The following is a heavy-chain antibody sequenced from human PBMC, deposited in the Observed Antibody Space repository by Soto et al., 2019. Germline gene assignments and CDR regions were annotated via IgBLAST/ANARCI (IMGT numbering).Heavy chain of an antibody. J-gene: IGHJ6*02. CDR2: IDPSDSYT. Sequence: GESLKISCKGSGYSFTSYWISWVRQMPGKGLEWMGRIDPSDSYTNYSPSFQGHVTISADKSISTAYLQWSSLKASDTAMYYCATSRGLYYYYGMDVRGQGTTVTVSS. V-gene: IGHV5-10-1*01. D-gene: IGHD3-10*01. CDR1: GYSFTSYW. CDR3: ATSRGLYYYYGMDV.